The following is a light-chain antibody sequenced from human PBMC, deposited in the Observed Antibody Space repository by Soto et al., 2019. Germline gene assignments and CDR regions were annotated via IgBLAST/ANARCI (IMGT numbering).Light chain of an antibody. CDR2: TTS. CDR3: QQYGSSPPSVT. V-gene: IGKV1-5*01. Sequence: DIPMTQSPSTLSASVGDRVTITCRASQSISSWLAWYQQKPGKAPKVLIYTTSSLQSGVPSRFSGSGSGTDFTLTISRLEPEDFAVYYCQQYGSSPPSVTFGQGTRLEIK. CDR1: QSISSW. J-gene: IGKJ5*01.